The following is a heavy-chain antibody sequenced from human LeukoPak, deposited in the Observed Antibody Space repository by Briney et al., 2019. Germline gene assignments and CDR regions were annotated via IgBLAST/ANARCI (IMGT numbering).Heavy chain of an antibody. Sequence: SETLSLTCTVSGGSISSDYWSWIRQPPGKGLEWIGYIYYSGSTNYNPSLKSRVTISVDTSKNQFSLKLSSVTAADTAVYYCARGRGYYYDTPVDYWGQGTLVTVSS. CDR3: ARGRGYYYDTPVDY. CDR1: GGSISSDY. V-gene: IGHV4-59*01. CDR2: IYYSGST. J-gene: IGHJ4*02. D-gene: IGHD3-22*01.